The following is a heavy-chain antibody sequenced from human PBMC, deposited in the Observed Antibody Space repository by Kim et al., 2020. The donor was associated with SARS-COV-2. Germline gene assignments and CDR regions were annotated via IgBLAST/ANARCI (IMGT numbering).Heavy chain of an antibody. V-gene: IGHV3-7*01. D-gene: IGHD6-19*01. J-gene: IGHJ4*01. Sequence: GGSLRLSCAASGLTFSRYWMSWVRQAPGKGLEWVANIKEDGSEKYYVDSVKGRFTISRDNAKNSLYLQMNSLRAEDTAVYYCASPRTGYSSGWPIDCWG. CDR1: GLTFSRYW. CDR3: ASPRTGYSSGWPIDC. CDR2: IKEDGSEK.